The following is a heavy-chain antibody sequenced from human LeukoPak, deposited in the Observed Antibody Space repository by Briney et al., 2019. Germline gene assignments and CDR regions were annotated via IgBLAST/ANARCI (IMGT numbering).Heavy chain of an antibody. Sequence: GGSLRLSCAASGFTFSSYSMNWVRQAPGKGLEWVAVISYDGSNKYYADSVKGRFTISRDNSKNTLYLQMNSLRAEDTAVYYCAKDPLPYSSGWSLFDYWGQGTLVTVSS. CDR3: AKDPLPYSSGWSLFDY. CDR2: ISYDGSNK. CDR1: GFTFSSYS. D-gene: IGHD6-19*01. V-gene: IGHV3-30*18. J-gene: IGHJ4*02.